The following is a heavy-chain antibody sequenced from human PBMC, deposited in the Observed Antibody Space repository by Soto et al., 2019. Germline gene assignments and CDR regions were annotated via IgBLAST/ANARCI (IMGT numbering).Heavy chain of an antibody. J-gene: IGHJ6*03. D-gene: IGHD1-7*01. CDR3: ARGSSITGTKDYYYMDV. CDR2: TYYRSKWYN. Sequence: SQTLSLTCAISGDSVSSNSAAWNWIRQSPSRGLEWLGRTYYRSKWYNDYAVSVKSRITINPDTSKNQFSLQLNSVTPEDTAVYYCARGSSITGTKDYYYMDVWGKGTTVTVSS. CDR1: GDSVSSNSAA. V-gene: IGHV6-1*01.